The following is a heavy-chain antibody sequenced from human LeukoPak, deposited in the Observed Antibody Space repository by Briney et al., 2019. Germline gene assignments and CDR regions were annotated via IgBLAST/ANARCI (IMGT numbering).Heavy chain of an antibody. CDR3: AKPITISGATDGFDI. V-gene: IGHV3-7*01. D-gene: IGHD3-3*01. Sequence: PGGSLRLSCAASGFAFSTYWMNWVRQAPGKGLEWVANIKQDGSERYYVDSVKGRFTISRDNAKNSLYMQMNSLRAEDTAVHYCAKPITISGATDGFDIWGQGTKVTVSS. CDR2: IKQDGSER. CDR1: GFAFSTYW. J-gene: IGHJ3*02.